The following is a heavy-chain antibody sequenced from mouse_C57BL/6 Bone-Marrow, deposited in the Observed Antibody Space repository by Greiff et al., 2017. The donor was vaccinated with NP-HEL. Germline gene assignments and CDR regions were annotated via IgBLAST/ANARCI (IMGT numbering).Heavy chain of an antibody. CDR3: ASYDNDGAWFAY. D-gene: IGHD2-4*01. J-gene: IGHJ3*01. CDR1: GYAFSSSW. V-gene: IGHV1-82*01. Sequence: VQLQESGPELVKPGASVKISCKVSGYAFSSSWMNWVKQRPGKGLEWIGRIYPGDGDTNYNGKFKGKATLTADKSSSTAYMQLSSLTSEDSAVYFCASYDNDGAWFAYWGQGTLVTVSA. CDR2: IYPGDGDT.